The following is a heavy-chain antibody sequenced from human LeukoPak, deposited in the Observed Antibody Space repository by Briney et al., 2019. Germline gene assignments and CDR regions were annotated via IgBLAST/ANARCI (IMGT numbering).Heavy chain of an antibody. CDR3: ARTRLGNWFDP. D-gene: IGHD6-19*01. CDR2: INPSGGST. CDR1: GYTFTSYY. V-gene: IGHV1-46*01. J-gene: IGHJ5*02. Sequence: AAVKVSCKASGYTFTSYYMHWVRQAPEQGLEWMGIINPSGGSTSYAQKFQGRVTMTRDMSTSTVYMELSSLRSEDTAVYYCARTRLGNWFDPWGQGTLVTVSS.